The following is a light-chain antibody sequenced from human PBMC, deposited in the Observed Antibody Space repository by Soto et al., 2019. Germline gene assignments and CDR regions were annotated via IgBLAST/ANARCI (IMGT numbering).Light chain of an antibody. CDR3: QHHNNWPPYT. Sequence: EIVLTQSPATLSLSPGERATLSCRASQSVSSYLAWYQQKPGQAPRLLIYDASNRATGITARFSGSGSGTDFTLTISSPEPEACAVYYCQHHNNWPPYTFGQGTKLEIK. J-gene: IGKJ2*01. V-gene: IGKV3-11*01. CDR1: QSVSSY. CDR2: DAS.